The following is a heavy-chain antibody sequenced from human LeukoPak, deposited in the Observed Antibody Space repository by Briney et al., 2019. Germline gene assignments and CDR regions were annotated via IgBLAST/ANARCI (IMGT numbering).Heavy chain of an antibody. CDR1: GGSISSYY. D-gene: IGHD1-1*01. J-gene: IGHJ4*02. CDR3: ARQVLVPRSYYFDY. Sequence: SETLSLTCTVSGGSISSYYWSWIRQPPGKGLEWIGYIYYSGTTNYNPSLKSRVTISVDTSKNQFSLKLSSVTAADTAVYYCARQVLVPRSYYFDYWGQGTLVTVSS. V-gene: IGHV4-59*08. CDR2: IYYSGTT.